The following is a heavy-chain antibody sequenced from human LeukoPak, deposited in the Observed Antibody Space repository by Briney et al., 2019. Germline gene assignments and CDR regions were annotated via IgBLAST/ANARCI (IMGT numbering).Heavy chain of an antibody. V-gene: IGHV3-30*02. J-gene: IGHJ6*03. CDR2: IRNDGSYK. Sequence: GGSLRLSCGASGFTFSSYGIHWVRQAPGKGLEWVAFIRNDGSYKYYADSVKGRFTISRNNSKNTLHLQMNSLRAEDTAVYYCAKDGKRASIIRYCYYYMDVWGKGTTVTISS. CDR1: GFTFSSYG. CDR3: AKDGKRASIIRYCYYYMDV. D-gene: IGHD2-2*02.